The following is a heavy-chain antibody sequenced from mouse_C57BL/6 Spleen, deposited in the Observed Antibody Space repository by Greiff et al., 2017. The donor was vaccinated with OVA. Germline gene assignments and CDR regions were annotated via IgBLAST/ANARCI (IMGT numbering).Heavy chain of an antibody. Sequence: QVQLQQPGAELVRPGSSVKLSCKASGYTFTSYWMDWVKQRPGQGLEWIGNIYPSDSETHYNHKFKDKATLTVDKSSSTAYMQLSSLTSEDSAVYYCARRVYSPYAMDYWGQGTSVTVSS. CDR3: ARRVYSPYAMDY. CDR1: GYTFTSYW. V-gene: IGHV1-61*01. CDR2: IYPSDSET. D-gene: IGHD2-1*01. J-gene: IGHJ4*01.